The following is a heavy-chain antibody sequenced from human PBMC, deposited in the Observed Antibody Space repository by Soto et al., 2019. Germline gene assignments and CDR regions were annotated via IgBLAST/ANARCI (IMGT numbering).Heavy chain of an antibody. V-gene: IGHV4-34*01. D-gene: IGHD5-18*01. CDR1: GGSFSGYY. Sequence: PSETLSLTCAVYGGSFSGYYWTWIRQPPGKGLEWIGEINHSGSTNCNPSLKSRVTISVDTSKNQFSLKLSSVTAADTAVYYCARSPTHTAMVTFDYWGQGTLVTV. J-gene: IGHJ4*02. CDR2: INHSGST. CDR3: ARSPTHTAMVTFDY.